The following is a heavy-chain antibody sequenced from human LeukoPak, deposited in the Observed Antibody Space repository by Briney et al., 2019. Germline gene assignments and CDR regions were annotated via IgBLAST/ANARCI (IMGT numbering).Heavy chain of an antibody. V-gene: IGHV1-2*02. CDR1: GYTFTGYY. Sequence: ASVKVSCKASGYTFTGYYMHWVRQAPGQGLEWMGWINPNSGGTNYARKFQGRVTMTRDTSISTAYMELSRLRSDDTAVYYCARVYCSSTSCPPQFDYWGQGTLVTVSS. D-gene: IGHD2-2*01. CDR2: INPNSGGT. CDR3: ARVYCSSTSCPPQFDY. J-gene: IGHJ4*02.